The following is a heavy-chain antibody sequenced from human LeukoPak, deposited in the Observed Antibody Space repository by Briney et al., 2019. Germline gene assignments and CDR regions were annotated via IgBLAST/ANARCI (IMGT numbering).Heavy chain of an antibody. CDR1: GFTFSSYV. D-gene: IGHD1/OR15-1a*01. V-gene: IGHV3-23*01. Sequence: GGSLRLSCAASGFTFSSYVMSWVRQAPGKGLEWVSAISGSGGSTYYADSVKGRFTISRDNSKNTLYLQMNSLRVEDTAVYYCAKADNNNAPAENYYYYYMDVWGKGTTVTVSS. CDR2: ISGSGGST. J-gene: IGHJ6*03. CDR3: AKADNNNAPAENYYYYYMDV.